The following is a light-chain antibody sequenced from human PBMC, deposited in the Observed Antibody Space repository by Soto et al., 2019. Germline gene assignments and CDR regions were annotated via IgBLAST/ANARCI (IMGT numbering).Light chain of an antibody. V-gene: IGKV3-11*01. CDR1: QSVSSY. Sequence: EIVLTQSPATLSLSPGERATLSFRASQSVSSYLAWYQQKPGQAPRLLIYDASNRATGIPARFSGSGSGTDFKLTISSLEPEDFAVYYCQQRSNWLLTFGGGTKVEIK. CDR3: QQRSNWLLT. J-gene: IGKJ4*01. CDR2: DAS.